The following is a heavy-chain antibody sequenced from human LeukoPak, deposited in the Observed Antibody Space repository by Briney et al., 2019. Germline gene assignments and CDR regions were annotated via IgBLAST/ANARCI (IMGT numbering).Heavy chain of an antibody. V-gene: IGHV4-59*01. CDR2: IYYSGST. Sequence: PSQTLSLTCTVSGGSISSYYWSWIRQPPGKGLEWIGYIYYSGSTNYNPSLKSRVTISVDTSKNQFSLKLSSVTAADTAVYYCASRKRGYSYGYSGYYYGMDVWGQGTTVTVSS. J-gene: IGHJ6*02. CDR1: GGSISSYY. D-gene: IGHD5-18*01. CDR3: ASRKRGYSYGYSGYYYGMDV.